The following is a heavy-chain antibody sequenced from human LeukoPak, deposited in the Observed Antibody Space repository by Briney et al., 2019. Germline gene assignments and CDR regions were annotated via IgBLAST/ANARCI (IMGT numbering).Heavy chain of an antibody. V-gene: IGHV1-69*05. D-gene: IGHD2/OR15-2a*01. Sequence: ASVKVSCKASGGTFSSYAISWMRQAPGQGLEWMGRIIPIFGTANYAQKFQGRVTITTDESTSTAYMELSSLRSEDTAVYYCARDVIGWFDPWGQGTLVTVSS. CDR2: IIPIFGTA. J-gene: IGHJ5*02. CDR1: GGTFSSYA. CDR3: ARDVIGWFDP.